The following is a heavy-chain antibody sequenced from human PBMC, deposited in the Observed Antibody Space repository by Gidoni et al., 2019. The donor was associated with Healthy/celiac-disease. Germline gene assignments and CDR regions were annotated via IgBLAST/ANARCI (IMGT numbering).Heavy chain of an antibody. Sequence: QVQLVESGGGVVQPGRSLRLSCAASGFTFSSYGMHWVRQAPGKGLEWVAVIWYDGSNKYYADSVKGRFTISRDNSKNTLYLQMNSLRAEDTAVYYCARDGGSGWFRGYFDYWGQGTLVTVSS. CDR1: GFTFSSYG. J-gene: IGHJ4*02. D-gene: IGHD6-19*01. CDR2: IWYDGSNK. V-gene: IGHV3-33*01. CDR3: ARDGGSGWFRGYFDY.